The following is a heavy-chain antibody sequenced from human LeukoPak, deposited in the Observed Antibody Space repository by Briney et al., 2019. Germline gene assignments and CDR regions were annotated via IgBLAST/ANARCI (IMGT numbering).Heavy chain of an antibody. CDR2: IYYSGST. V-gene: IGHV4-39*07. Sequence: PSETLSLTCTVSGGSISSSSYYWGWIRQPPGKGLEWIGSIYYSGSTNYNPSLKSRVTISVDTSKNQFSLKLSSVTAADTAVYYCARDGPVGDYIHDAFDIWGQGTMVTVSS. CDR1: GGSISSSSYY. CDR3: ARDGPVGDYIHDAFDI. J-gene: IGHJ3*02. D-gene: IGHD4-17*01.